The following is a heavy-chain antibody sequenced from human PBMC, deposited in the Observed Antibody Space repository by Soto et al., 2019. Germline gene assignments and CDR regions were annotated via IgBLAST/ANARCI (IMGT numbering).Heavy chain of an antibody. CDR3: ARASIAALQTLRDYYYGMDV. CDR1: GYTFTSYD. Sequence: ASVKVSCKASGYTFTSYDINWVRQAAGQGLEWMAWMDPKSSDKGYAQKFQGRVTLTKDTSISTAYMELSSLRAEDTAVYYCARASIAALQTLRDYYYGMDVWGQGTTVTVSS. J-gene: IGHJ6*02. D-gene: IGHD6-6*01. CDR2: MDPKSSDK. V-gene: IGHV1-8*01.